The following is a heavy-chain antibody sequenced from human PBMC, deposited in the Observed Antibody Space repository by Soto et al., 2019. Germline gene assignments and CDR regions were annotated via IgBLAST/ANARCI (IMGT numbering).Heavy chain of an antibody. Sequence: GASVKVSCKASGYTFTSYDINWVRQAAGQGLEWIGWMSPNSGNTGYAQKFQGRVTLTRDTSISTAYMELSSLRSEDTAVYYCARGMSDGFGEVSWGQGTLVTVSS. CDR3: ARGMSDGFGEVS. V-gene: IGHV1-8*01. J-gene: IGHJ5*02. D-gene: IGHD3-10*01. CDR2: MSPNSGNT. CDR1: GYTFTSYD.